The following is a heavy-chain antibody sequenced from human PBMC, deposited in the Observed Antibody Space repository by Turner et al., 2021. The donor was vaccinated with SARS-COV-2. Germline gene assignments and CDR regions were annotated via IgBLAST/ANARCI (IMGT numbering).Heavy chain of an antibody. D-gene: IGHD1-1*01. CDR1: GFPFSSYA. Sequence: EVRLVESGGGLAQPGGSLRLSCAASGFPFSSYAINWVRQAPGKGLEWLSYISSGSTDIYYADSVRGRFTVSRDNARNSLYLQMNNLRAEDTAVYYCARDKRYSIDYWGQGTLVTVSS. CDR3: ARDKRYSIDY. CDR2: ISSGSTDI. V-gene: IGHV3-48*01. J-gene: IGHJ4*02.